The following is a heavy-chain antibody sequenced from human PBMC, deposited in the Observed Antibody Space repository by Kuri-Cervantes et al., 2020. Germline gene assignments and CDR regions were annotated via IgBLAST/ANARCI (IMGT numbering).Heavy chain of an antibody. Sequence: SETLSLTCTVSGGSISSYYWSWIRQPPGKGLEWIGYIYYSGSTNYNPSLKSRVTISVDTSKNQFSLKLSSVTAADTAVYYCARLGDYGDAAFDSWGQGTLVTVSS. CDR3: ARLGDYGDAAFDS. V-gene: IGHV4-59*13. J-gene: IGHJ4*02. CDR2: IYYSGST. D-gene: IGHD4-17*01. CDR1: GGSISSYY.